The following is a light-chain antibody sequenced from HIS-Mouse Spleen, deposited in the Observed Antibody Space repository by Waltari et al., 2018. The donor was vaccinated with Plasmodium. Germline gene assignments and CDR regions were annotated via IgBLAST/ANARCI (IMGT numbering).Light chain of an antibody. CDR1: ACPKKY. Sequence: SYELTQPPPVPVSPGQTPSITCSGDACPKKYAYWYQQKSGQAPVLVIYEDSKRPSGVPERFSGSSSGTMATLTISGAQVEDEADYYCYSTDSSGNHRVFGGGTKLTVL. V-gene: IGLV3-10*01. CDR2: EDS. CDR3: YSTDSSGNHRV. J-gene: IGLJ3*02.